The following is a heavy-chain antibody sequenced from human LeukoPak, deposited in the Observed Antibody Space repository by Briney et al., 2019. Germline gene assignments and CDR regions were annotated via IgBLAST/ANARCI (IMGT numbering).Heavy chain of an antibody. CDR3: AKVGGGDSSGYYYYPGAFDI. CDR2: ISYDGSNK. J-gene: IGHJ3*02. V-gene: IGHV3-30-3*01. CDR1: GFTFSNYA. D-gene: IGHD3-22*01. Sequence: GGSLRLSCAASGFTFSNYAMHWVRQAPGKGLEWVAVISYDGSNKYYADSVKGRFTISRDNSKNTLYLQMNSLRAEDTAVYYCAKVGGGDSSGYYYYPGAFDIWGQGTMVTVSS.